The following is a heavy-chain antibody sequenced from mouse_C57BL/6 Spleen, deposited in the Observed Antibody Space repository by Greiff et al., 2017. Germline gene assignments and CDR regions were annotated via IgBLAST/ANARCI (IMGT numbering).Heavy chain of an antibody. J-gene: IGHJ2*01. CDR3: ARSGRDYEARYFDY. Sequence: QVQLQQPGAELVMPGASVKLSCKASGYTFTSYWMHWVKQRPGQGLEWIGEIDPSDSYTNYNQKFKGKSTLTVDKSSSTAYMQLSSLTSEDSAVYYCARSGRDYEARYFDYWGQGTTLTVSS. V-gene: IGHV1-69*01. CDR2: IDPSDSYT. CDR1: GYTFTSYW. D-gene: IGHD2-4*01.